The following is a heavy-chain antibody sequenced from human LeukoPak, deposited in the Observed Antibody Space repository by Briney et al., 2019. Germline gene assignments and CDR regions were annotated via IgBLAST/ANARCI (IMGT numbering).Heavy chain of an antibody. Sequence: ASVKVSCKASGYIFTSYDINWVRQATGQGLEWMGWMNPNSGNTGYAQKFQGRVTMTRNTSISTAYMELSSLRSEDTAVYYCARGPYCSGGSCYSAYYFDYWGQGTLVTVSS. CDR2: MNPNSGNT. CDR1: GYIFTSYD. D-gene: IGHD2-15*01. J-gene: IGHJ4*02. V-gene: IGHV1-8*01. CDR3: ARGPYCSGGSCYSAYYFDY.